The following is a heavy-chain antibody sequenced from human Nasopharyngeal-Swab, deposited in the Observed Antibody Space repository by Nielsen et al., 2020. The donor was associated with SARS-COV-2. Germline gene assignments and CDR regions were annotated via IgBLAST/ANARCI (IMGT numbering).Heavy chain of an antibody. J-gene: IGHJ4*02. CDR1: GGSISSSSYY. CDR2: IYYSGST. V-gene: IGHV4-39*01. Sequence: SETLSLTCTVSGGSISSSSYYWGWIRQPPGKGLEWIGSIYYSGSTYYNPSLKSRVTISVDTSKNQFSLKLCSVTAADTAVYYCARGLLYSSSSDGYWGQGTLVTVSS. D-gene: IGHD6-6*01. CDR3: ARGLLYSSSSDGY.